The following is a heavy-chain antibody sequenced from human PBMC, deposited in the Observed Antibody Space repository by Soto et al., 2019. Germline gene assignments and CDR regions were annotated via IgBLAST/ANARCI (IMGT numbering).Heavy chain of an antibody. CDR3: ASGPYYDFWSGYYRTSFSWFDP. D-gene: IGHD3-3*01. Sequence: ASVKVSCKASGYTFTSYDINWVRQATGQGLEWMGWMNPNSGNTGYAQKFQGRVTMTRNTSISTAYMELSSLRSEDTAVYYCASGPYYDFWSGYYRTSFSWFDPWGQGTLVTVSS. J-gene: IGHJ5*02. V-gene: IGHV1-8*01. CDR2: MNPNSGNT. CDR1: GYTFTSYD.